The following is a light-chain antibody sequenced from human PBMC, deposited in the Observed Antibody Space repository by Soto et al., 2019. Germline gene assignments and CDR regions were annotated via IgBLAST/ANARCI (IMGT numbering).Light chain of an antibody. CDR1: RSDVGGYDY. V-gene: IGLV2-11*01. CDR3: CSYAGSYNVV. Sequence: QSVLTQPRSVSGSPGQSVTISCTGTRSDVGGYDYVSWYQQYPGKAPKLMIYDVIKRPSGVPDRFSGSKSGNTASLTISGLLAEDEADYYCCSYAGSYNVVFGGGTKVTVL. J-gene: IGLJ2*01. CDR2: DVI.